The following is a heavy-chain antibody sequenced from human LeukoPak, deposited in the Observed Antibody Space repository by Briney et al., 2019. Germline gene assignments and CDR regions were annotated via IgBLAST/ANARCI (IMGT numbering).Heavy chain of an antibody. CDR2: IYDGGDT. Sequence: GGSLRLSCAASGFTFSSYWMNWARQAPGKGLEWVSIIYDGGDTFYADSVKGRFTISRDNSKNTLYLQMNSLRAEDTAVYYCVSDQTSPHGAGYWGQGTLVTVSS. V-gene: IGHV3-53*01. CDR1: GFTFSSYW. CDR3: VSDQTSPHGAGY. J-gene: IGHJ4*02. D-gene: IGHD3-10*01.